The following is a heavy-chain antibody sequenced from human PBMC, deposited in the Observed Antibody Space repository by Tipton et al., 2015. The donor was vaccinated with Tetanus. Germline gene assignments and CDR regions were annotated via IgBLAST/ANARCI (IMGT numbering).Heavy chain of an antibody. Sequence: TLSLTCTVSGGSISPYYWSWIWQSSGKGLEWIGYIDYSGSTNYNPSLKSRVTISVDTSKNQFSLKLNSVTAADTAVYYCARHKDYYYYVMDVWGQGTTVTVSS. J-gene: IGHJ6*02. CDR2: IDYSGST. CDR1: GGSISPYY. V-gene: IGHV4-59*08. CDR3: ARHKDYYYYVMDV.